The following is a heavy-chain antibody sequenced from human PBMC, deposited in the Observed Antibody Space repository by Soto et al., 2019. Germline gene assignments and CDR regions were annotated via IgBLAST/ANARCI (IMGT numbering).Heavy chain of an antibody. J-gene: IGHJ5*02. CDR1: GGSISSGDYY. Sequence: SETLSLTCTVSGGSISSGDYYWSWIRQPPGKGLEWIGYIYYSGSTYYNPSLKSRVTISVDTSKNQFSLKLSSVTAADTAVYYCARDLYYGSGSYSGRFDPWGQGTLVTVS. V-gene: IGHV4-30-4*01. CDR2: IYYSGST. CDR3: ARDLYYGSGSYSGRFDP. D-gene: IGHD3-10*01.